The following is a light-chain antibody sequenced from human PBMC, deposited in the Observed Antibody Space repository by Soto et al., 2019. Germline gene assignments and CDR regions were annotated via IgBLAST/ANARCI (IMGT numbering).Light chain of an antibody. J-gene: IGLJ3*02. CDR2: EVS. CDR3: SSFGGGNKVL. V-gene: IGLV2-8*01. CDR1: SSDVGGYNF. Sequence: QSVLTQPPSASGSPGQSFTISCTGTSSDVGGYNFVSWYQQHPGKVPKTMIYEVSKRPSGVPDRFSGSKSGNTASLTVSGLQAEDEADYYCSSFGGGNKVLFGGGTKLTVL.